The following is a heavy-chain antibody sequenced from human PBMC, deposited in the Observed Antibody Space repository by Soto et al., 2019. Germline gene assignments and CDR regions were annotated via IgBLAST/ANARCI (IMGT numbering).Heavy chain of an antibody. CDR2: ISGSGSKI. CDR1: GFTFSDYY. Sequence: QVQLVESGGGLVKPGGSLRLSCAASGFTFSDYYMSWIRQAPGKGLEWISYISGSGSKIYYADSVKGRFTISRDNSKNTLYLQMNSLRAEDTAVYYCARDERGGGALDYWGQGTLVTVSS. CDR3: ARDERGGGALDY. V-gene: IGHV3-11*04. D-gene: IGHD2-21*01. J-gene: IGHJ4*02.